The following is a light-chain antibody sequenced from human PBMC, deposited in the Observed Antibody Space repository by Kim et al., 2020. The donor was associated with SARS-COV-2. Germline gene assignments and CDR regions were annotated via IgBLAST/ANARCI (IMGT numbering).Light chain of an antibody. CDR2: DAS. V-gene: IGKV3-11*01. CDR3: QQRSGWPRSLT. Sequence: EIVLTQSPATLSLSPGERATLSCRASQSVSSYLAWYQQKPGQAPRLLIYDASNRATGIPARFSGSGSGTDFTLTISSLEPEDFAVYYCQQRSGWPRSLTFGGGTKVDIK. J-gene: IGKJ4*01. CDR1: QSVSSY.